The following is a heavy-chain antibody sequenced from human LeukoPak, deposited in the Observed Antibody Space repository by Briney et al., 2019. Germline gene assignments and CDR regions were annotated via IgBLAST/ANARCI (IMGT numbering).Heavy chain of an antibody. J-gene: IGHJ6*02. Sequence: PGESLKISCKGSGYSFTSYWIGWVRQMPGKGLEWMGIVFPGDSDTRYNPSFQGQVTISADKSISTAYLQWSSLQASDTAIYYCARLGRWVTTTTCYYYYGMDVWGQGTTVTVSS. CDR1: GYSFTSYW. V-gene: IGHV5-51*01. D-gene: IGHD4-17*01. CDR2: VFPGDSDT. CDR3: ARLGRWVTTTTCYYYYGMDV.